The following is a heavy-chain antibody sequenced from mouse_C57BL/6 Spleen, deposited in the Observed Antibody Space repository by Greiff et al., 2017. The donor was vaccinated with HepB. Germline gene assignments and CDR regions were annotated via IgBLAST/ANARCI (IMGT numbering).Heavy chain of an antibody. J-gene: IGHJ3*01. CDR1: GYTFTDYY. D-gene: IGHD3-2*02. Sequence: QVQLQQSGAELVRPGASVKLSCKASGYTFTDYYINWVKQRPGQGLEWIAKIYPGSGNTYYNEKVKGKATLTAEKSSSTAYMQLSSLTSEDSAVYFCARSAQATDWFAYWGQGTLVTVSA. CDR2: IYPGSGNT. V-gene: IGHV1-76*01. CDR3: ARSAQATDWFAY.